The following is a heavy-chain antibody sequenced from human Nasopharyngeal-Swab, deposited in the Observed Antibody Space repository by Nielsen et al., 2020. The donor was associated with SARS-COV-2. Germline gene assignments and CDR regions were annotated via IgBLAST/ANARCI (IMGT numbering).Heavy chain of an antibody. Sequence: WIRQPPGKGLEWIGEINHSGSTIYNPSLKSRVTISVDTPKNQFPLKLSSVTAAETAVYYCARDGGSGSYYNWGPYYYNGMDVWGQGTTVTVSS. J-gene: IGHJ6*02. CDR3: ARDGGSGSYYNWGPYYYNGMDV. D-gene: IGHD3-10*01. CDR2: INHSGST. V-gene: IGHV4-34*13.